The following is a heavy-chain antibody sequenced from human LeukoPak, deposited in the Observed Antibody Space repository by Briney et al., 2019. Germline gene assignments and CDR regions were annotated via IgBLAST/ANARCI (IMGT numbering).Heavy chain of an antibody. Sequence: GGSLRLSCAASGFIFSNYRMNWVRQAPGKGLEWVSSISSSSSYIYYADSVKGRFTISRDNSKNTLYLQMNSLRAEDTAVYYCAKDLNWGGRWGQGTLVTVSS. CDR2: ISSSSSYI. CDR1: GFIFSNYR. J-gene: IGHJ4*02. CDR3: AKDLNWGGR. V-gene: IGHV3-21*04. D-gene: IGHD7-27*01.